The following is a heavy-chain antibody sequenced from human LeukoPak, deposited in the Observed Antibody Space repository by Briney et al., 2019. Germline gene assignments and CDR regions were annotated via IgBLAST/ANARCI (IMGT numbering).Heavy chain of an antibody. CDR1: GGSISSDGYY. CDR3: ARYRDSGGRLAFDI. CDR2: IYYSGTT. J-gene: IGHJ3*02. D-gene: IGHD2-15*01. Sequence: TSETLSLTCTVSGGSISSDGYYWTWIRQHSGKGLEWIGYIYYSGTTYYNPSLGSRVTLSVDTSKNQFSLRLSSVTAADTAVYYCARYRDSGGRLAFDIWGQGTMATVSS. V-gene: IGHV4-31*03.